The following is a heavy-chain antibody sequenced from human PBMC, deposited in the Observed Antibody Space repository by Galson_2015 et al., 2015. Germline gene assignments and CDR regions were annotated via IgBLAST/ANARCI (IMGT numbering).Heavy chain of an antibody. Sequence: SLRLSCAASGLTFSGPTIHWVRRASGKGLEWVGRIKSKANSYATAYAASVKGRFTVSRDDSKNTAYLQMNSLQAEDTAVYYCTRPAYYSDSYGVDVWGQGTTVTVSS. J-gene: IGHJ6*02. CDR1: GLTFSGPT. D-gene: IGHD3-22*01. CDR3: TRPAYYSDSYGVDV. CDR2: IKSKANSYAT. V-gene: IGHV3-73*01.